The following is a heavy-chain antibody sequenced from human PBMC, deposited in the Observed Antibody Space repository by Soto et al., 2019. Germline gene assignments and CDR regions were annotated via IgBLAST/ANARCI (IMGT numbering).Heavy chain of an antibody. D-gene: IGHD6-13*01. Sequence: QVQLVQSGAEVKKPGASVKVSCKASGYTFTSYGISWVRQAPGQGLEWMGWISAYNGNTNYAQKLQGRVNMTTDTSTSTAYMELRSLRSYDTAVYYCARSLAAAGTFLQYEFDPWGKGTLVTVSS. CDR1: GYTFTSYG. V-gene: IGHV1-18*01. J-gene: IGHJ5*02. CDR3: ARSLAAAGTFLQYEFDP. CDR2: ISAYNGNT.